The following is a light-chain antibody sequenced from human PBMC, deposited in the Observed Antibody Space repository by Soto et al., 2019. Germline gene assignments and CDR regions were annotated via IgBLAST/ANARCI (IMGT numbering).Light chain of an antibody. CDR1: QNIRNY. CDR3: QQSFTAVFT. CDR2: GAS. Sequence: DIQMTQSPSSLSASVGDRVTITCRASQNIRNYLNWYQQKPGKVPNLLIYGASSLQSGVPSRFSGSGFETDFTLTINNLQPEDFATYYCQQSFTAVFTFGPGTKVDIK. V-gene: IGKV1-39*01. J-gene: IGKJ3*01.